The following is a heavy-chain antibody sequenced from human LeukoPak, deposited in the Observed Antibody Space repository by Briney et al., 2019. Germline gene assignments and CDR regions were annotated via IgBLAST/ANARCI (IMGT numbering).Heavy chain of an antibody. J-gene: IGHJ4*02. CDR1: GGSISSSSYY. CDR2: IYYSGST. V-gene: IGHV4-39*07. D-gene: IGHD1-26*01. Sequence: SETLSLTCTVSGGSISSSSYYWGWIRQPPGKGLEWIGSIYYSGSTYYNPSLKSRVTISVDTSKNQFSLKLSSVTAADTAVYYCARGSYYADFDYWGQGTLVTVSS. CDR3: ARGSYYADFDY.